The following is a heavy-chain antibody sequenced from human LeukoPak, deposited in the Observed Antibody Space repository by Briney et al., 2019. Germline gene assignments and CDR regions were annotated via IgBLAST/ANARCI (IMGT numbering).Heavy chain of an antibody. J-gene: IGHJ4*02. CDR3: ARLIVGAIDS. D-gene: IGHD1-26*01. Sequence: GGSLRLSCAASGFTFSSYAMHWVRQAPGKGLEWVANIKQDGSEKYYVDSVKGRFTISRDNAKNSLYLQMNSLRAEDTAVYYCARLIVGAIDSWGQGTLVTVSS. CDR1: GFTFSSYA. V-gene: IGHV3-7*01. CDR2: IKQDGSEK.